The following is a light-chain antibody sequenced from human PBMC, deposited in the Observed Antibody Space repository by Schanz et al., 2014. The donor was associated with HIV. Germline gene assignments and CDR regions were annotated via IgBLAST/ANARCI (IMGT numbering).Light chain of an antibody. CDR1: SSDVGSYNL. Sequence: QSVLTQPASVSGSPGQSITISCTGTSSDVGSYNLVSWYQQHPGKAPKLMINEVSKRPSGISSRFSGSKSSNTASLTISGLQAEDEADYYCSSYTTSSTLVFGGGTKLTVL. CDR2: EVS. CDR3: SSYTTSSTLV. V-gene: IGLV2-14*02. J-gene: IGLJ3*02.